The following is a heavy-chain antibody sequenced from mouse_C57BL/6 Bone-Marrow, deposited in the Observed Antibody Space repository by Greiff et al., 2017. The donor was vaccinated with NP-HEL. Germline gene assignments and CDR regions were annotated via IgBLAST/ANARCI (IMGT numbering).Heavy chain of an antibody. Sequence: QVQLQQPGAELVRPGYSVKLSCKASGYTFTSYWMHWVKQRPIQGLEWIGNIDPSDSETHYNQKFKDKATLTVDKSSSTAYMQLSSLTSEDSAVYYCARGDYYGGFYYAMDYWGQGTSVTVSS. J-gene: IGHJ4*01. D-gene: IGHD1-2*01. CDR2: IDPSDSET. V-gene: IGHV1-52*01. CDR1: GYTFTSYW. CDR3: ARGDYYGGFYYAMDY.